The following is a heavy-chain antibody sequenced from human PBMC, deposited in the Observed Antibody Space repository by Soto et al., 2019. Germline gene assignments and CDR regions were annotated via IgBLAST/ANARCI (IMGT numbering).Heavy chain of an antibody. Sequence: QVQLVESGGGVVQPGRSLRLSCAASGFTFSSYAMHWVRQAPGKGLEWVAVISYDGSNKYYADSVKGRFTISRDNSKNTLYLQMNSLRAEDTAVYYCARELGGLTGNWFDPWGQGTLVTVSS. CDR1: GFTFSSYA. CDR2: ISYDGSNK. D-gene: IGHD3-16*01. V-gene: IGHV3-30-3*01. J-gene: IGHJ5*02. CDR3: ARELGGLTGNWFDP.